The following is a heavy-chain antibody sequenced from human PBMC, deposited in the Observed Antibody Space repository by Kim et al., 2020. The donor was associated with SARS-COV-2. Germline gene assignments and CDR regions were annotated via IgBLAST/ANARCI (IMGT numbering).Heavy chain of an antibody. Sequence: NNTRALKRRVTISVDKSKYQFSLKLRSVTAADTAVYYCARDQGVAGRFDYWGQGTLVTVSS. D-gene: IGHD6-19*01. CDR3: ARDQGVAGRFDY. V-gene: IGHV4-4*02. J-gene: IGHJ4*02.